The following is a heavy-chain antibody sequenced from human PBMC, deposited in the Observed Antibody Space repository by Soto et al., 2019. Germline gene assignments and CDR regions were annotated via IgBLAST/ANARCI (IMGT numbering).Heavy chain of an antibody. D-gene: IGHD6-19*01. V-gene: IGHV3-15*07. Sequence: GGSLRLSCAASGFSFSNAWMNWVRQAPGKGLEWVGRIKSKVDGGTTGYAAPVKGRFTISKDDSKNTLYLQMTSLKTEDTAMYYCTTDGIAVPGTGFGYWGQGTLVTVSS. J-gene: IGHJ4*02. CDR3: TTDGIAVPGTGFGY. CDR1: GFSFSNAW. CDR2: IKSKVDGGTT.